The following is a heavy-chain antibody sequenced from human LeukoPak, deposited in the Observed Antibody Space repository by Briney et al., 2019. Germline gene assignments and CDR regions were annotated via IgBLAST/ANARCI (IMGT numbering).Heavy chain of an antibody. CDR1: GFTFSSCA. V-gene: IGHV3-23*01. D-gene: IGHD3-10*01. CDR3: AGRDYSGSGTYYNPLDY. CDR2: ISGSGSNT. J-gene: IGHJ4*02. Sequence: PGGCLRLSCAASGFTFSSCALSWVRLAPGKGLEWVSSISGSGSNTYYAGSVQGRFTVSRDNSRNTLYLQMNSLRAEDTAVYYCAGRDYSGSGTYYNPLDYWGQGTLVTVSS.